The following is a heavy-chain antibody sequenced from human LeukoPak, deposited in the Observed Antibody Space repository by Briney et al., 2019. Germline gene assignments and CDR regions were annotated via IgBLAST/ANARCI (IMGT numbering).Heavy chain of an antibody. D-gene: IGHD1-14*01. Sequence: SETLSLTCTVSGGSISSYYWSWIRQPPGKGLEWIGYISDSGNTNYNPSPKSRVTISLDMSNNQFSLKLSSVTAADTAVYYCARSLRGMYYFDYWGQGTLATVSS. CDR1: GGSISSYY. J-gene: IGHJ4*02. CDR3: ARSLRGMYYFDY. V-gene: IGHV4-59*08. CDR2: ISDSGNT.